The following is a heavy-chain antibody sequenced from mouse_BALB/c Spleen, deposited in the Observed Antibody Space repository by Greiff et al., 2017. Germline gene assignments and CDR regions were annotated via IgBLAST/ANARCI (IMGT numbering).Heavy chain of an antibody. CDR1: GFSLTSYG. J-gene: IGHJ2*01. CDR3: ARDGRGGSSGPDY. CDR2: IWAGGST. V-gene: IGHV2-9*02. D-gene: IGHD3-1*01. Sequence: QVQLKESGPGLVAPSQTLSITCTVSGFSLTSYGVHWVSQPPGKGLEWLGVIWAGGSTNYYSAPMSRLSISKDNSKSQVFLKMNSLQTDDTAMYYCARDGRGGSSGPDYWGQGTTLTVSS.